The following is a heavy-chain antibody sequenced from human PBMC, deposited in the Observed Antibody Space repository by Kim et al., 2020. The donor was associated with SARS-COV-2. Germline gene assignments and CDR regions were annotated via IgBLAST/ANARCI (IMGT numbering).Heavy chain of an antibody. J-gene: IGHJ2*01. CDR2: IYYSGST. CDR3: ARDACNVGPRGYCYFDL. Sequence: SETLSLTCTVSGGSISSGGYYWSWIRQHPGKGLEWIGYIYYSGSTYYNPSLKSRVTISVDTSKNQFSLKLSSVTAADTAVYYCARDACNVGPRGYCYFDLWGRGTLVTVSS. D-gene: IGHD2-15*01. V-gene: IGHV4-31*03. CDR1: GGSISSGGYY.